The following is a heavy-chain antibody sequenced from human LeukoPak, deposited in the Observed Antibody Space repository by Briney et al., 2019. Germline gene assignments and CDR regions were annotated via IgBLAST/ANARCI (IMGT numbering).Heavy chain of an antibody. CDR3: ARDPSLYSSGWYTVGGNWFDP. J-gene: IGHJ5*02. D-gene: IGHD6-19*01. CDR1: GYTFTRYY. CDR2: INPNSGGT. Sequence: ASVKVSCKASGYTFTRYYMHWVRQAPGQGLEWMGWINPNSGGTNYAQKFQGRVTMTRDTSISTAYMELSRLRSDDTAVYYCARDPSLYSSGWYTVGGNWFDPWGQGTLVTVSS. V-gene: IGHV1-2*02.